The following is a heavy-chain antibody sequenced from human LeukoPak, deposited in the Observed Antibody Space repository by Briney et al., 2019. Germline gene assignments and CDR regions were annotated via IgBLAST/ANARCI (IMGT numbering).Heavy chain of an antibody. CDR2: VYPPDSDT. D-gene: IGHD2-2*02. CDR1: GYSFTSFW. J-gene: IGHJ3*02. V-gene: IGHV5-51*01. Sequence: RGESLKISCKGSGYSFTSFWIGWVRQMPGKGLEWMGIVYPPDSDTRYNPSFKGQVTISADKSITTAYLQWSSLKASDTATYYCARKYCSRTTCYMAFDIWGQGTMVTVSS. CDR3: ARKYCSRTTCYMAFDI.